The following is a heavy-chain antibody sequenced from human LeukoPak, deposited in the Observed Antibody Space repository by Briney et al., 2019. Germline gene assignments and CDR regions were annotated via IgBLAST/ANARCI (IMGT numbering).Heavy chain of an antibody. CDR1: GGTFSSYA. CDR3: ATSDSSGYYDYFDY. D-gene: IGHD3-22*01. CDR2: IIPIFGTA. V-gene: IGHV1-69*13. J-gene: IGHJ4*02. Sequence: SVKVSCKASGGTFSSYAISWVRQAPGQGLEWMGGIIPIFGTANYAQKFQGRVTITADESTSTAYMELSSPRSEDTAVYYCATSDSSGYYDYFDYWGQGTLVTVSS.